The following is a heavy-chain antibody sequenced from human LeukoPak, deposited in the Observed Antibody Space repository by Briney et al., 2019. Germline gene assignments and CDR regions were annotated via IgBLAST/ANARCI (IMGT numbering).Heavy chain of an antibody. CDR3: ARDGHRRYHYDSSGREDAFDM. Sequence: ASVKVSCKASGYTFTSYGVSWVRQAPGQGLEWMGWISAYNDNTDYAQKLQGRVTMTTDTSTSTAYMEVRSLRSDDTAVYYCARDGHRRYHYDSSGREDAFDMWGQGTMVTVSS. CDR2: ISAYNDNT. V-gene: IGHV1-18*01. CDR1: GYTFTSYG. J-gene: IGHJ3*02. D-gene: IGHD3-22*01.